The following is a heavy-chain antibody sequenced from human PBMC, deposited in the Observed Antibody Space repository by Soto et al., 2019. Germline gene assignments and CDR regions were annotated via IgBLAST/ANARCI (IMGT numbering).Heavy chain of an antibody. CDR2: IDVGSGNA. D-gene: IGHD3-22*01. V-gene: IGHV1-58*01. CDR3: AAESYYESNGTKGRID. CDR1: GFTFSSSA. Sequence: ASVKVSCKTSGFTFSSSAVHWVRQARGHRLQWIGWIDVGSGNANYAQMLQERIGISRDMSTNTAYMELSSLRSEDTAVYYCAAESYYESNGTKGRIDWGQGTLVTVSS. J-gene: IGHJ4*02.